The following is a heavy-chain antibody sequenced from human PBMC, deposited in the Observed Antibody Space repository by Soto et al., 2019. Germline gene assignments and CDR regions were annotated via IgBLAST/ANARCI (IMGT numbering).Heavy chain of an antibody. Sequence: EVQLVESGGGLVQPGGSLRLSCAASGFTFSSYSMNWVRQAPGKGLEGVSYISSSSSNIYYADSVKGRFTISRDNAKNSLYLQMNSLRDEDTAVYYCATDQSGWGGGNSLDYWGQGTLVTVSS. CDR3: ATDQSGWGGGNSLDY. V-gene: IGHV3-48*02. CDR1: GFTFSSYS. D-gene: IGHD2-21*02. CDR2: ISSSSSNI. J-gene: IGHJ4*02.